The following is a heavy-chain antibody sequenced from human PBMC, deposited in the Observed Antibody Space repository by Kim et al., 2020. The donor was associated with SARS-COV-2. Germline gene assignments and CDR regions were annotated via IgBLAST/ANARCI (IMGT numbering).Heavy chain of an antibody. J-gene: IGHJ4*02. CDR3: AKDSAPHYYDSQGAFDY. CDR1: GFTFSSYA. Sequence: GGSLRLSCAASGFTFSSYAMSWVRQAPGKGLEWVSAISGSGGSTYYADSVKGRFTISRDNSKNTLYLQMNSLRAEDTAVYYCAKDSAPHYYDSQGAFDYWGQGTLVTVSS. V-gene: IGHV3-23*01. D-gene: IGHD3-22*01. CDR2: ISGSGGST.